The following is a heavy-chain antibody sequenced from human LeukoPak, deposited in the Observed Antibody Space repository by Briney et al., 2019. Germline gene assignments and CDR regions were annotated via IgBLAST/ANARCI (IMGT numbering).Heavy chain of an antibody. V-gene: IGHV3-64*01. J-gene: IGHJ4*02. Sequence: GESLKISCAASGFTFSSYAMHWVRQAPGKGLEYVSAISSNGGSTYYANSVKGRFTISRDNSKNTLYLQMGSLRAEDMAVYYCAREGEDSSSSVDYWGQGTLVTVSS. CDR1: GFTFSSYA. CDR2: ISSNGGST. CDR3: AREGEDSSSSVDY. D-gene: IGHD6-6*01.